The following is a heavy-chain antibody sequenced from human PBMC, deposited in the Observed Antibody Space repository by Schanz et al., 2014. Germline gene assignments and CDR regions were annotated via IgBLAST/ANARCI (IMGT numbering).Heavy chain of an antibody. Sequence: EVQLVASGGGLVQPGGSLRLSCAASGFAVDNYYMSCVRQAPGRGLEWVSIIFTDGRTYYADSVKGRFTISRDSSKNTLFLQMNSLRTEDTAVYYCAASSGWHPSTAYWGQGTLXTVSS. V-gene: IGHV3-66*02. D-gene: IGHD6-19*01. CDR1: GFAVDNYY. CDR3: AASSGWHPSTAY. CDR2: IFTDGRT. J-gene: IGHJ4*02.